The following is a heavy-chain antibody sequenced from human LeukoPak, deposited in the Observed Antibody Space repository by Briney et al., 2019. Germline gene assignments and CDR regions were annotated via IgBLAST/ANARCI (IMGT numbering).Heavy chain of an antibody. V-gene: IGHV1-69*13. CDR2: IIPIFGTA. CDR1: GGTFNTYA. CDR3: ARRAGEYSHPYDY. D-gene: IGHD2-15*01. J-gene: IGHJ4*02. Sequence: SVKVSCKASGGTFNTYAISWVRQAPGQGLEWMGGIIPIFGTADYAQKFQGRVTITADESTSTAYMEVSSLRSEDTAIYYCARRAGEYSHPYDYWGQGTLVTVSS.